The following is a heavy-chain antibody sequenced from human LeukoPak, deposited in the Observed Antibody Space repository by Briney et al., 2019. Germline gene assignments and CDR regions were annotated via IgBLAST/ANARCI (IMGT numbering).Heavy chain of an antibody. V-gene: IGHV5-51*01. CDR1: GYTFANYW. CDR3: ARPVEMATSPFDY. Sequence: GESLKISCKGSGYTFANYWIAWVRQMPGKGLEWMGIIYPDDSDTRYSPSFQGQVTISADKSIATAYLQWSSLKASDTAMYYCARPVEMATSPFDYWSQGTLVTVSS. J-gene: IGHJ4*02. CDR2: IYPDDSDT. D-gene: IGHD5-24*01.